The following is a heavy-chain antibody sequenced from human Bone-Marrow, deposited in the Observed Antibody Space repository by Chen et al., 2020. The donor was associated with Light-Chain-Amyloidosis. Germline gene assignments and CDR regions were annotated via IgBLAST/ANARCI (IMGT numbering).Heavy chain of an antibody. CDR2: IYPDDSDA. Sequence: EVQRDRSGPEGKKPGESLKISGKASGNTFPNYWIGWVRQMPGKGLEWMGVIYPDDSDARYSPSFEGQVTISADKSITTAYLQWRSLKASDTAMYYCARRRDGYNFDYWGQGTLVTVSS. CDR3: ARRRDGYNFDY. J-gene: IGHJ4*02. CDR1: GNTFPNYW. D-gene: IGHD5-12*01. V-gene: IGHV5-51*01.